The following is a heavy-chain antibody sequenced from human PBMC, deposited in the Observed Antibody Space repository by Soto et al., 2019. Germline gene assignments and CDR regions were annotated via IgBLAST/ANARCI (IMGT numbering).Heavy chain of an antibody. CDR1: GFTFRSYP. CDR2: TSDSGGST. CDR3: AKIKGYISGPFDY. V-gene: IGHV3-23*01. D-gene: IGHD6-19*01. Sequence: GGSLRLSCAASGFTFRSYPMSWVRQAPGKGLEWVSATSDSGGSTYYADSVKGRFTISRDNSKNTLYVQMNSLRAEDTAVYYCAKIKGYISGPFDYWGQGTLVTVSS. J-gene: IGHJ4*02.